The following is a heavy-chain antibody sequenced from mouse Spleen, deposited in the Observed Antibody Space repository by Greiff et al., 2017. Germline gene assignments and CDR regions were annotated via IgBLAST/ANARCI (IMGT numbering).Heavy chain of an antibody. J-gene: IGHJ4*01. D-gene: IGHD1-1*02. Sequence: EVQLQQPGPELVKPGASVKIPCKASGYTFTDYNMDWVKQSHGKSLEWIGDINPNNGGTIYNQKFKGKATLTVDKSSSTAYMELRSLTSEDTAVYYCARAPYGYYAMDYWGQGTSVTVSS. CDR3: ARAPYGYYAMDY. CDR2: INPNNGGT. V-gene: IGHV1-18*01. CDR1: GYTFTDYN.